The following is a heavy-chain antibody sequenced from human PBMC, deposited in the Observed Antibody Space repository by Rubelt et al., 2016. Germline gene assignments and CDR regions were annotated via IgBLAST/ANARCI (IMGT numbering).Heavy chain of an antibody. V-gene: IGHV3-74*01. D-gene: IGHD3-16*02. J-gene: IGHJ4*02. CDR3: ARDMSYPESDY. CDR2: GSST. Sequence: GSSTSYADSVKGRFTISRDNAKNTLYLQMNSLRAEDTAVYYCARDMSYPESDYWGQGTLVTVSS.